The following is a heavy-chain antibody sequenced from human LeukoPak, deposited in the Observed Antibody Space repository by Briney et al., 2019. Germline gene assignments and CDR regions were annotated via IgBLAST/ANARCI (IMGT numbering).Heavy chain of an antibody. V-gene: IGHV4-39*01. CDR1: GVSISSSNSY. J-gene: IGHJ4*02. CDR2: IYYSGNT. D-gene: IGHD3/OR15-3a*01. Sequence: SETLSLTCTVSGVSISSSNSYWGWIRQPPGKGLGWIGSIYYSGNTYYNASLKSQVSISIDTSKNQFSLRLTFVTAADTAVYYCARQTGSGLFILPGGQGTLVTVSS. CDR3: ARQTGSGLFILP.